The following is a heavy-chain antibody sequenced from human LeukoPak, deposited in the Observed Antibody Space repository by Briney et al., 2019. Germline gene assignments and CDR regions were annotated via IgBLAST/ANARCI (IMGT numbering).Heavy chain of an antibody. D-gene: IGHD4-11*01. CDR3: VGGYSNSLSY. J-gene: IGHJ4*02. V-gene: IGHV4-59*01. CDR2: IYYSGST. Sequence: SETLSLTCTVSGGSISNYYWRWVRQPPGKGLEWIGYIYYSGSTNYNPSLKSRVTISLDTSKNQFSLNLSSVTAADTAVYYCVGGYSNSLSYWGQGTLVTVSS. CDR1: GGSISNYY.